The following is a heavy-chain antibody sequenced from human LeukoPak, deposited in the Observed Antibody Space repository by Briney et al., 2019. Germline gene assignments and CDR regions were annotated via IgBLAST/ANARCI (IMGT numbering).Heavy chain of an antibody. V-gene: IGHV4-39*01. D-gene: IGHD1-26*01. Sequence: SETLSLTCTVSGDSIRSSVYYWGWIRQPPGKGLEWIGSIHYTGSTYYKPSLKSRVTISVDTSKNIFSLKLSSVTAADTAVYSCASHRGQWELPRYYFDDWGQGTPVTVSS. CDR3: ASHRGQWELPRYYFDD. CDR2: IHYTGST. J-gene: IGHJ4*02. CDR1: GDSIRSSVYY.